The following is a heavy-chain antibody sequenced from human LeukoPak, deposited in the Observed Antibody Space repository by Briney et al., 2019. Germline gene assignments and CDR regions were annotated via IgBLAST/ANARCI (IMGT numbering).Heavy chain of an antibody. J-gene: IGHJ4*02. Sequence: SETLSLTCTVSGGSISSYYWNWIRQPPGKGLEWIGYIYYTGTTNYNPSLKSRVTISLDTSKNQFSLKLTSVTAADTAVYYCARSIASFDYWGQGTLVTVSS. CDR3: ARSIASFDY. D-gene: IGHD6-13*01. V-gene: IGHV4-59*01. CDR1: GGSISSYY. CDR2: IYYTGTT.